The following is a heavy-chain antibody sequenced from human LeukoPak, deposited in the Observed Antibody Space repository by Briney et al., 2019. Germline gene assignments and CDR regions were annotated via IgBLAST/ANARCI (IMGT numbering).Heavy chain of an antibody. J-gene: IGHJ4*02. D-gene: IGHD3-10*01. CDR3: AKLLMRGSGRDFDY. CDR1: GFTFSNYG. V-gene: IGHV3-30*02. CDR2: IRYDGSNK. Sequence: GGSLRLSCAASGFTFSNYGMHWVRQAPGKGLEWVAFIRYDGSNKYYADSVKGRFTISRDNSKNTLYLQMNSLRAEDTAVYYCAKLLMRGSGRDFDYWGQGTLVTVSS.